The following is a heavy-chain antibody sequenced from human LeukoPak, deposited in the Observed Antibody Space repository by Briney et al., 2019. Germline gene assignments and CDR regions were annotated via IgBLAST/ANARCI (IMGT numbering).Heavy chain of an antibody. CDR3: AKGGRGSYRFDYFDY. J-gene: IGHJ4*02. D-gene: IGHD1-26*01. V-gene: IGHV3-30*02. CDR1: GFTFSSYG. CDR2: IRYDGSNK. Sequence: PGGSLRLSCAASGFTFSSYGMHWVRQAPGKGLEWVAFIRYDGSNKYYADSVKGRFTISRDNSKNTLYLQMNSLRAEDTALYYCAKGGRGSYRFDYFDYWGQGTLVTVSS.